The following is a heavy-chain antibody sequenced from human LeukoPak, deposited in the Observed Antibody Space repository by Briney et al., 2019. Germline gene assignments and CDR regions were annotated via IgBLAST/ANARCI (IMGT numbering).Heavy chain of an antibody. J-gene: IGHJ3*02. Sequence: PSETLSLTCTVSGASISGYYWSWIRQPPGRGLEWIGYIYYSGSTSYNPSLRSRVTISVDTSNNQFSLKLSSVTAADTAVYYCAREGPSGFWSGYYSGIDIWGQGTMVTVSS. CDR1: GASISGYY. V-gene: IGHV4-59*12. D-gene: IGHD3-3*01. CDR2: IYYSGST. CDR3: AREGPSGFWSGYYSGIDI.